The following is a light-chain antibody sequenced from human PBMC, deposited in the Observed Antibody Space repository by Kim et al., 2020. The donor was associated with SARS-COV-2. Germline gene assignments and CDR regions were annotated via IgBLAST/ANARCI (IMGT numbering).Light chain of an antibody. CDR1: CCITYY. J-gene: IGKJ4*01. V-gene: IGKV1-27*01. Sequence: ASIEDSVTITCRASCCITYYLSWYQQKPGKVPELLIYGASTLHSGVPSRFSGSVSGTDFTLTISSLQPEDVGTYYCQKYDTDSFTFGGGTKVDIK. CDR2: GAS. CDR3: QKYDTDSFT.